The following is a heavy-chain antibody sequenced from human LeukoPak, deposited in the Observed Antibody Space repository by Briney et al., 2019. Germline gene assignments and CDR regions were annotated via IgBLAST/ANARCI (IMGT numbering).Heavy chain of an antibody. CDR3: AREVVVADYFDY. J-gene: IGHJ4*02. CDR2: IKQDGSEK. CDR1: GFTFSSYW. V-gene: IGHV3-7*01. Sequence: PGGSLRLSCAASGFTFSSYWMSWVRQAPGKGLEWVANIKQDGSEKYYVDSVKGRFTISRDDAKNSLYPQMNSLRAEDTAVYYCAREVVVADYFDYWGQGTLVTVSS. D-gene: IGHD2-15*01.